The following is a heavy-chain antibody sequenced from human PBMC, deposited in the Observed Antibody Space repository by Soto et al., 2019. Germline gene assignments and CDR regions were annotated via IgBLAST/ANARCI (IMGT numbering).Heavy chain of an antibody. J-gene: IGHJ6*02. Sequence: QVPLVQSGAEVKKPGSSVKVSCKASGGSLSNYGISWVRQAPGQGLEWMGGIIPVFGTANYAQKFQGRVTITADESTSIVYMDVTSLTSEDTAVYYCARGDATKIVVTTYYGMDVWGQGTTVTVSS. CDR2: IIPVFGTA. V-gene: IGHV1-69*12. CDR3: ARGDATKIVVTTYYGMDV. D-gene: IGHD4-17*01. CDR1: GGSLSNYG.